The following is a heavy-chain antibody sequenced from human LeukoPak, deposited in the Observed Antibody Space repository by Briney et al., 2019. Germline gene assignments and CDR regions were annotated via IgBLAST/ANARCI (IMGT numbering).Heavy chain of an antibody. CDR1: GYTFTSYG. V-gene: IGHV1-18*01. Sequence: ASVKVSCKASGYTFTSYGISWVRQAPGQGLEWMGWTSAYNGNTNYAQKLQGRVTMTTDTSTSTAYMELRSLRSDDTAVYYCARPYEHYGLYGMDVWGQGTTVTVSS. D-gene: IGHD3-10*01. CDR3: ARPYEHYGLYGMDV. CDR2: TSAYNGNT. J-gene: IGHJ6*02.